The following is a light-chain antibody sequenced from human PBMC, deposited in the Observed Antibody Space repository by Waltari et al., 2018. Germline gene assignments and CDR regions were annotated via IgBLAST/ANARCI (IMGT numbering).Light chain of an antibody. CDR1: SSNIGAGYA. CDR3: QSYDTDLSGWV. J-gene: IGLJ3*02. V-gene: IGLV1-40*01. Sequence: QSVLTQPPSVSGAPGQRVTISCIGRSSNIGAGYAVHWPFQLPSTAPKPLLYGNSDRPSGVPDRFSASKTGAFASGDITGLQAEDEAVYTCQSYDTDLSGWVFGGGTTVTVL. CDR2: GNS.